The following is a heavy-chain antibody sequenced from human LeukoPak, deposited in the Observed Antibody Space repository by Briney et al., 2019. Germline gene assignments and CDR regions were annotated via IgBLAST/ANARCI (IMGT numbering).Heavy chain of an antibody. CDR3: ARGPARRSGSYYPFYYYYYMDV. D-gene: IGHD3-10*01. V-gene: IGHV4-38-2*02. J-gene: IGHJ6*03. Sequence: SETLSLTCTVSGYSISTGYYWDWIRQPPGKGLEWIGTFYHGGSTYYNPSLKSRLTISVDTSKNQFSLNLTSVTAADTAVYYCARGPARRSGSYYPFYYYYYMDVWGKGTTVTVSS. CDR2: FYHGGST. CDR1: GYSISTGYY.